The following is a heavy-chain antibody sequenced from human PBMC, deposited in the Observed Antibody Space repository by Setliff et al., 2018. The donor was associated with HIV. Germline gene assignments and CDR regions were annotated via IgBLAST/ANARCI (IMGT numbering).Heavy chain of an antibody. Sequence: GASVKVSCKASGDTLSIHPISWVRQAPGRGLDWMGGIIPIFGTTHYAQKFQGRVTITTDESTNTAYMELGSLRSEDTAVYYCASVPMEYSGYNSDSGSYYYHYGLDVWGQGTTVTVSS. CDR2: IIPIFGTT. CDR3: ASVPMEYSGYNSDSGSYYYHYGLDV. V-gene: IGHV1-69*05. J-gene: IGHJ6*02. CDR1: GDTLSIHP. D-gene: IGHD5-12*01.